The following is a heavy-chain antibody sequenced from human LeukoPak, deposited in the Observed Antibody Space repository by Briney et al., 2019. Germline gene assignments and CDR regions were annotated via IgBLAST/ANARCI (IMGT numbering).Heavy chain of an antibody. CDR2: ISGSGGST. D-gene: IGHD1-26*01. V-gene: IGHV3-23*01. Sequence: PGGSLRLSCEGSGFTFSNYWMGWVRQAPGKGLEWVSAISGSGGSTYYADSVKGRFTISRDNSKNTLYLQMNSLRAEDTAVYYCAKARPVGATWSYFDYWGQGTLVTVSS. CDR3: AKARPVGATWSYFDY. CDR1: GFTFSNYW. J-gene: IGHJ4*02.